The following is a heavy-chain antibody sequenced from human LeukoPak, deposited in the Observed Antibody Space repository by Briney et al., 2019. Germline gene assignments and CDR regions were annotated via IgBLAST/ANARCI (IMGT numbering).Heavy chain of an antibody. Sequence: ASVKVSCKASGGTFSSYAISWVRQAPGQGLEWMGRIIPILGIANYAQKFQGRVTITADKSTSTAYMELSSLRSEDTAVYYCARSPYPPYYYGSGSYYNPYGMDVWGQGTTVTVSS. J-gene: IGHJ6*02. D-gene: IGHD3-10*01. CDR1: GGTFSSYA. CDR2: IIPILGIA. V-gene: IGHV1-69*04. CDR3: ARSPYPPYYYGSGSYYNPYGMDV.